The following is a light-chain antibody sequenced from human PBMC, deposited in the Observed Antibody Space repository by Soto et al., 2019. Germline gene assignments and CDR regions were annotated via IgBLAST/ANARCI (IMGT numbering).Light chain of an antibody. Sequence: SYELTQPPSVSVAPGQTARITCGENNIGSKSVHWYQQKPGQAPVLVIFYDSDRPSGIPERFSGSNSGNTATLPISRVEAGDEADYYCQVWDSSSDHPGVFGGGTKLTVL. CDR1: NIGSKS. CDR2: YDS. J-gene: IGLJ3*02. V-gene: IGLV3-21*04. CDR3: QVWDSSSDHPGV.